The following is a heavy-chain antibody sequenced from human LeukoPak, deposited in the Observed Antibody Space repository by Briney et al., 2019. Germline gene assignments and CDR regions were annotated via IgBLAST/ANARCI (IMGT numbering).Heavy chain of an antibody. CDR2: ISYDGSSK. J-gene: IGHJ3*02. Sequence: PGGSLRLSCAASGFTFSSYSMNWVRQAPGKGLEWVTLISYDGSSKYYADSVKGRFTISRDNSKNTLYLQMNSLRAGDTAVYYCARDCTGGTCYDAFDIWGQGTMVSVSS. D-gene: IGHD2-15*01. V-gene: IGHV3-30*03. CDR3: ARDCTGGTCYDAFDI. CDR1: GFTFSSYS.